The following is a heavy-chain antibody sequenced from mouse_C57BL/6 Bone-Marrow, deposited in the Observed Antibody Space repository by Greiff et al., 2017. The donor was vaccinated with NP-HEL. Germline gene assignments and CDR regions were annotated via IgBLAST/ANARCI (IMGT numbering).Heavy chain of an antibody. J-gene: IGHJ3*01. CDR3: ATTFAY. CDR2: ISGGGGNT. CDR1: GFTFSSYT. Sequence: EVQVVESGGGLVKPGGSLKLSCAASGFTFSSYTMSWVRQTPAKRLEWVATISGGGGNTYYPDSVKGRFTISRDNAKNTLYLQMSSLRSEDTALYYCATTFAYWGQGTLVTVSA. V-gene: IGHV5-9*01.